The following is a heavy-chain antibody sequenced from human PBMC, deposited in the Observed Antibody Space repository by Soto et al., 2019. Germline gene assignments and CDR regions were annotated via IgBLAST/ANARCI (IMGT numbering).Heavy chain of an antibody. Sequence: GGSLRLSCAASGFTFSSYAMSWVRQAPGKGLEWVSAISGSGGSTYYADSVKGRFTISRDNSKNTLYLQMNSLRAEDTAVYYCAKDREEGYYGSGSPYYFDYWGQGTLVTVSS. D-gene: IGHD3-10*01. V-gene: IGHV3-23*01. CDR2: ISGSGGST. CDR1: GFTFSSYA. CDR3: AKDREEGYYGSGSPYYFDY. J-gene: IGHJ4*02.